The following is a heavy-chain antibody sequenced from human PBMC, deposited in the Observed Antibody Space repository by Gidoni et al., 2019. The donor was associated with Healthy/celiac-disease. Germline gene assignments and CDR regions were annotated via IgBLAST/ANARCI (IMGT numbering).Heavy chain of an antibody. V-gene: IGHV1-3*01. CDR1: GYTFTSYA. D-gene: IGHD2-2*01. CDR2: INAGNGNT. Sequence: QVQLVQSGAEVKKPGASVKVSCKASGYTFTSYAMHWVRQAPGQRLEWMGWINAGNGNTKYSQKCQGRVTITRDTSASTAYMELSSLRSEDTAVYYCARAPQFGRSTARRDPRRSPHCSSTSCPFDYWGQGTLVTVSS. J-gene: IGHJ4*02. CDR3: ARAPQFGRSTARRDPRRSPHCSSTSCPFDY.